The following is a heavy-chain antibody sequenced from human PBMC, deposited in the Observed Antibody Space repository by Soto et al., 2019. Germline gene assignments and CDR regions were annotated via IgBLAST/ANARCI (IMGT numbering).Heavy chain of an antibody. Sequence: HPGGSLRLSCAASGFTFSSYGMHWVRQAPGKGLEWVAVISYDGSNKYYADSVKGRFTISRDNSKNTLYLQMNSLRAEDTAVYYCAKKHYDFWSGYSRKNYGMDVWGQGTTVTVSS. J-gene: IGHJ6*02. V-gene: IGHV3-30*18. CDR2: ISYDGSNK. CDR3: AKKHYDFWSGYSRKNYGMDV. D-gene: IGHD3-3*01. CDR1: GFTFSSYG.